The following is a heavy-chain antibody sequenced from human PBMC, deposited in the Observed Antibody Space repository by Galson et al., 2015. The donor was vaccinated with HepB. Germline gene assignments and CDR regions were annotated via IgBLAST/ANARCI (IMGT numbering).Heavy chain of an antibody. J-gene: IGHJ4*02. CDR1: GGTFSSYA. CDR3: ARDGPPLWFGESLGY. Sequence: SVKVSCKASGGTFSSYAISWVRQAPGQGLEWMGRIIPILGIANYAQKFQGRVTITADKSTSTAYMELSSLRSEDTAVYYCARDGPPLWFGESLGYWGQGTLVTVSS. V-gene: IGHV1-69*04. CDR2: IIPILGIA. D-gene: IGHD3-10*01.